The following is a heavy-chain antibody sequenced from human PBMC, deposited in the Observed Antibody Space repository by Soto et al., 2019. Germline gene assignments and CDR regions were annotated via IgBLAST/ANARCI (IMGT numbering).Heavy chain of an antibody. J-gene: IGHJ3*02. CDR2: FDPEDGET. CDR1: GYTLTELS. CDR3: ATDRDVVVVAANKGAFDI. Sequence: ASVKVSCKVSGYTLTELSMHWVRQAPGKGLEWMGGFDPEDGETIYAQKFQGRVTMTEDTSTDTAYMELSSLRSEDTAVYYCATDRDVVVVAANKGAFDIWGQGTMVTVSS. D-gene: IGHD2-15*01. V-gene: IGHV1-24*01.